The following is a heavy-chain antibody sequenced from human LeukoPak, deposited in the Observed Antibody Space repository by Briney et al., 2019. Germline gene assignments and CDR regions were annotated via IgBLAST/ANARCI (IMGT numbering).Heavy chain of an antibody. V-gene: IGHV1-18*01. Sequence: AASVKVSCKASGYTFTSYGISWVRQAPGQGLEWMGWISAYNGNTNYAQKLQGRVTMTTDTSTGTAYMELRSLRSDDTAVYYCARDSPYYYDSSGYSSYFDYWGQGTLVTVSS. CDR2: ISAYNGNT. CDR1: GYTFTSYG. CDR3: ARDSPYYYDSSGYSSYFDY. D-gene: IGHD3-22*01. J-gene: IGHJ4*02.